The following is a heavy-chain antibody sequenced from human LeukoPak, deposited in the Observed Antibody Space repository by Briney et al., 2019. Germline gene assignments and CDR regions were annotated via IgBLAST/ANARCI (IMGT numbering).Heavy chain of an antibody. CDR3: ARALYNHGWYPDYFDY. D-gene: IGHD6-19*01. V-gene: IGHV3-30-3*01. CDR1: GFTFSSYA. CDR2: ISYDGSNK. J-gene: IGHJ4*02. Sequence: GGSLRLSCAASGFTFSSYAMHWVRQAPGKGLEWVAVISYDGSNKYYADSVKGRFTISRDNAKNSLYLQMDSLTAEDTAVYYCARALYNHGWYPDYFDYWGQGTLVTVSS.